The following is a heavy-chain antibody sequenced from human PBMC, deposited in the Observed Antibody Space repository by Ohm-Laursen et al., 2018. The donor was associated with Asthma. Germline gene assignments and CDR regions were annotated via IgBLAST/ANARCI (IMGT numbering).Heavy chain of an antibody. Sequence: SLRLSCTASGFTFSNYGMHWVRQAPGKGLEWVTLISYDGSNKYYADSVKGRFTISRDSAKNSLYLQMNSLRAEDTALYYCAKASGAGLGYCSSTSCYVDYWGQGPLVTVSS. CDR3: AKASGAGLGYCSSTSCYVDY. CDR2: ISYDGSNK. V-gene: IGHV3-30*18. CDR1: GFTFSNYG. J-gene: IGHJ4*02. D-gene: IGHD2-2*01.